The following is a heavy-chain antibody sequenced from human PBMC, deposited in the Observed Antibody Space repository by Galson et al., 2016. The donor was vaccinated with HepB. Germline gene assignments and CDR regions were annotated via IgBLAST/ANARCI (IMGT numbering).Heavy chain of an antibody. J-gene: IGHJ4*02. CDR3: ARGGNYGYT. V-gene: IGHV1-69*06. CDR1: GGTFSSYA. CDR2: ITPIFGTA. Sequence: SVKVSCKASGGTFSSYAISWVRQAPGQGLEWMGAITPIFGTADSAQKFQGRVTITADKSTSTSYMELSSLRSEDTAVYYCARGGNYGYTWGLGTLVTVSS. D-gene: IGHD1-26*01.